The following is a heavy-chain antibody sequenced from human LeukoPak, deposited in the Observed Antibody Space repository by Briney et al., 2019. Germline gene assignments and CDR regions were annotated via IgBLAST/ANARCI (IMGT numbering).Heavy chain of an antibody. CDR1: GFTFDDYT. J-gene: IGHJ4*02. V-gene: IGHV3-43*01. D-gene: IGHD1-7*01. CDR2: ISWDGGST. Sequence: GGSLRLSCAASGFTFDDYTMHWVRQAPGKGLEWVSLISWDGGSTYYADSVKGRFTISRDNSKNSLYLQMNSLRAEDTAVYYCARDGEAYGWNYAFDYWGQGTLVTVSS. CDR3: ARDGEAYGWNYAFDY.